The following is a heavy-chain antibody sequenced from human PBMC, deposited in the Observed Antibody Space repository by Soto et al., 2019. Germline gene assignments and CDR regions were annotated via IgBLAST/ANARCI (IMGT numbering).Heavy chain of an antibody. D-gene: IGHD3-22*01. V-gene: IGHV1-69*13. CDR3: ARDNRSYYYDSSGPRACVY. CDR2: IIPIFGTA. Sequence: SVKVSCKASGGTFRSYAISWVRQAPGQGLEWMGGIIPIFGTANYAQKFQGRVTITADESTSTAYMELSSLRSEDAAVYYCARDNRSYYYDSSGPRACVYWGQGTLVTVSS. CDR1: GGTFRSYA. J-gene: IGHJ4*02.